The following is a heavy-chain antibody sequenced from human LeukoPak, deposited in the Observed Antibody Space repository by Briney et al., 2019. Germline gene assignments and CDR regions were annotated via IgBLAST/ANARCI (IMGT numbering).Heavy chain of an antibody. CDR1: GFTFSRHA. CDR2: ITSSGRTA. Sequence: VGSLRLSCGASGFTFSRHAMSWVRQAPGKGLEWVSVITSSGRTAYYGDSVKGRFTMSRDNSKNTLYLQMNSLRPEDTAVYYCAKETGGDDSAYFDHWGQGTLVTVSS. J-gene: IGHJ4*02. D-gene: IGHD2-21*02. V-gene: IGHV3-23*01. CDR3: AKETGGDDSAYFDH.